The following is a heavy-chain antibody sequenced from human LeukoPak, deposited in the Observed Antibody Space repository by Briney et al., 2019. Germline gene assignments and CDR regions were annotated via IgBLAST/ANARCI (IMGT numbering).Heavy chain of an antibody. CDR1: GGSLSSYY. D-gene: IGHD6-19*01. CDR2: IPHRGST. V-gene: IGHV4-34*01. Sequence: SETLSLTCAVYGGSLSSYYCRWIRHPPGKGLEWIGHIPHRGSTNYNPSLKNRVTVSVGPSKNQFSLKLSSVPAADTAVYYCSYTGWYKVPDYWGQGTLVTVSS. CDR3: SYTGWYKVPDY. J-gene: IGHJ4*02.